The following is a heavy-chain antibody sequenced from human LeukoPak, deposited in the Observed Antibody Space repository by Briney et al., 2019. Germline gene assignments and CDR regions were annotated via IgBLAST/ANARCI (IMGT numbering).Heavy chain of an antibody. V-gene: IGHV3-74*01. CDR2: INSDGSST. CDR3: ARGHYDILTGYPTFDY. D-gene: IGHD3-9*01. J-gene: IGHJ4*02. CDR1: GFTFSSYW. Sequence: GGSLRPSCAASGFTFSSYWMHWVRQAPGKGLVWVSRINSDGSSTSYADSVKGRFTISRDNAKNTLYLQMNSLRAEDTAVYYCARGHYDILTGYPTFDYWGQGTLVTVSS.